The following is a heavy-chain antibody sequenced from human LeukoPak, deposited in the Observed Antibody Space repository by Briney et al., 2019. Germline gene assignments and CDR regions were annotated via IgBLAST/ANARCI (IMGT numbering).Heavy chain of an antibody. Sequence: GESLKISCQASGYKFTNFWIGWVRQMPGKGLEWMGIIFLSDSDTRYSPSFQGQVTISADKSTSTAYLHWSTLKASDTAIYYCARHEVTAAAGTEFDSWGQGTLVTVSS. J-gene: IGHJ4*02. CDR3: ARHEVTAAAGTEFDS. CDR2: IFLSDSDT. V-gene: IGHV5-51*01. D-gene: IGHD6-13*01. CDR1: GYKFTNFW.